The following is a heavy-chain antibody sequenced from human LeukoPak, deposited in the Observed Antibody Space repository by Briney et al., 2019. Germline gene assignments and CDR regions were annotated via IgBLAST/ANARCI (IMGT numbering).Heavy chain of an antibody. CDR1: GYSISNGYY. CDR2: IYHSGST. D-gene: IGHD5-12*01. Sequence: PSETLSLTCAVSGYSISNGYYWAWIRQPPGKGLEWIGSIYHSGSTYYKPSLKSRVTISVDTSNNQFSLNVNSVTATDTAVYYCARHGGHSGFDPYDFWGQGTLVTVSS. CDR3: ARHGGHSGFDPYDF. J-gene: IGHJ4*02. V-gene: IGHV4-38-2*01.